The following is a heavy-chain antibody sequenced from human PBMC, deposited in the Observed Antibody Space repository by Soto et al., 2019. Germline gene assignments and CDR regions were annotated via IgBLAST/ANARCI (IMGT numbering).Heavy chain of an antibody. CDR3: ARASGGNSGWGHWSDP. V-gene: IGHV4-38-2*01. Sequence: SETLSLTCAVSGYSISSGYYWGWIRQPPGRGLEWIGSISHSGTTYYNPSLRSRVTISIDTSNNQFSLKLSSVTAADTAVYYCARASGGNSGWGHWSDPWGQGTLVTVSS. D-gene: IGHD2-21*02. CDR2: ISHSGTT. J-gene: IGHJ5*02. CDR1: GYSISSGYY.